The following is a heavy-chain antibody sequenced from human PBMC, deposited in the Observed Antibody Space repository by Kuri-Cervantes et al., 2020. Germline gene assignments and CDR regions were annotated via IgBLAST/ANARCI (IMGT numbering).Heavy chain of an antibody. Sequence: ASVKVSCKASGYTFTYRYLHWVRQAPGQGLQYMGWINPKSGDINYAQKFQGRVNITRDTSISTAYMDLSRLTSDDTAVYYCARAPYGGTYFDYWGQGALVTVSS. CDR3: ARAPYGGTYFDY. V-gene: IGHV1-2*02. D-gene: IGHD4-23*01. CDR1: GYTFTYRY. J-gene: IGHJ4*02. CDR2: INPKSGDI.